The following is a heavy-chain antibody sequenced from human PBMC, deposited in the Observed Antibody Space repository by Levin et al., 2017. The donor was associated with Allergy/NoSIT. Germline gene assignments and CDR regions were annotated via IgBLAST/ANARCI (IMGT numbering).Heavy chain of an antibody. CDR1: GFAFSSNV. Sequence: QAGGSLRLSCAASGFAFSSNVMNWVRQAPGKGLEWVSGISVSGSTTYYADSVKGRFTISRDNSKNTLYLQMNNLRAEDTAVYYCAKGWLDSDYWGQGALVTVSS. J-gene: IGHJ4*02. CDR2: ISVSGSTT. CDR3: AKGWLDSDY. V-gene: IGHV3-23*01. D-gene: IGHD5-12*01.